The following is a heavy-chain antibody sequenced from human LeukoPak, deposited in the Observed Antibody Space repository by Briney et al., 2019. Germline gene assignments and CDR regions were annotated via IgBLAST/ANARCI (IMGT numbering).Heavy chain of an antibody. J-gene: IGHJ6*03. Sequence: GGSLRLSCAASGFTFSSYAMHWVRQAPGKGLEYVSAISSNGGSTYYANSVKGRFTISRDNSKNTLYLQMGSLRAEDMAVYYCARDGQDYKGYYYYYYMDVWGKGTTVTVSS. CDR3: ARDGQDYKGYYYYYYMDV. V-gene: IGHV3-64*01. CDR2: ISSNGGST. CDR1: GFTFSSYA. D-gene: IGHD4-11*01.